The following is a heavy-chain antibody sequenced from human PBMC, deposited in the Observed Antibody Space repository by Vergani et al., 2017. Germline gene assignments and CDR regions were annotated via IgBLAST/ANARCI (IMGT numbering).Heavy chain of an antibody. Sequence: EVQLVESGGGLVQPGGSLRLSCAASGFTFSSYAMHWVRQAPGKGLEYVSAISSNGGSTYYADSVKGRFTISRDNSKNTLYLQMGSLRAEDLAVYYCSIVGGDYGGNVPDIWGQGTMVTVSS. CDR2: ISSNGGST. CDR3: SIVGGDYGGNVPDI. V-gene: IGHV3-64*07. J-gene: IGHJ3*02. D-gene: IGHD4-23*01. CDR1: GFTFSSYA.